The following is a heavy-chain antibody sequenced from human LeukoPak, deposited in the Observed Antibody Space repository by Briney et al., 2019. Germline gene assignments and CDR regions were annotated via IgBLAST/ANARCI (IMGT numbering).Heavy chain of an antibody. V-gene: IGHV3-21*01. CDR3: ARGRRDGYNLLDAFDI. D-gene: IGHD5-24*01. CDR1: GFTFNTYS. CDR2: ISTSSIYI. J-gene: IGHJ3*02. Sequence: GGSLRLSCSASGFTFNTYSMNWVRQAPGKGLEWVSSISTSSIYIYYADSLKGRFTISRDNAKNSLFLQMNSLRAEDTVVYYCARGRRDGYNLLDAFDIWGQGTVVTVSS.